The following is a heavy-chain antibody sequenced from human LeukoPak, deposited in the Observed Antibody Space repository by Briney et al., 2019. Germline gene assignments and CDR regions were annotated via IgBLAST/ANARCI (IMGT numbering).Heavy chain of an antibody. CDR1: GFTFSSYS. CDR2: ISSSSSSYI. V-gene: IGHV3-21*01. D-gene: IGHD2-2*01. Sequence: GGSLRLSCAASGFTFSSYSMNWVRQAPGKGLEWVSSISSSSSSYIYYADSVKGRFTISRDNAKNSLYLQMNSLRAEDTAVYYCARDPPLQYCSSTSCYWDDAFDIWGQGTMVTVSS. CDR3: ARDPPLQYCSSTSCYWDDAFDI. J-gene: IGHJ3*02.